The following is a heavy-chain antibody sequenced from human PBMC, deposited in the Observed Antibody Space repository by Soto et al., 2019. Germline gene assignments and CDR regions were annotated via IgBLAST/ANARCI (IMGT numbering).Heavy chain of an antibody. CDR2: IGYDGSNK. CDR1: GFTFSSYG. J-gene: IGHJ6*02. D-gene: IGHD6-13*01. CDR3: ARDLIAAAGTGTYYYYYGMDV. Sequence: QVQLVESGGGVVQPGRSLRLSCAASGFTFSSYGMHWVRQAPGKGLEWVAVIGYDGSNKYYADSVKGRFTISRDNSKNTLYLQMNSLRAEDTAVYYCARDLIAAAGTGTYYYYYGMDVWGQGTTVTVS. V-gene: IGHV3-33*01.